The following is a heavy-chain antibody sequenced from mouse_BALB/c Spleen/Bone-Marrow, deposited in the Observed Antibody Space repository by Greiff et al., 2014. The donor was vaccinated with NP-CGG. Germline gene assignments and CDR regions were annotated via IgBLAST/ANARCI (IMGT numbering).Heavy chain of an antibody. CDR1: GYTFTSYW. Sequence: QVHVKQSGAELVRPGASVKLSCKASGYTFTSYWINWVKQRPGQGLEWIGNIYPSDSYTNYNQKFKDKATLTVDKSSSTAYMQXSXXXXEDSAVYYCTRRLTGSYAMDYWGQGTSVTVSS. V-gene: IGHV1-69*02. D-gene: IGHD4-1*01. J-gene: IGHJ4*01. CDR3: TRRLTGSYAMDY. CDR2: IYPSDSYT.